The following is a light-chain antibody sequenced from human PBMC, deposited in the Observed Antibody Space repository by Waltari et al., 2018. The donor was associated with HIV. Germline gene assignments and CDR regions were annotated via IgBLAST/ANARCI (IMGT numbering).Light chain of an antibody. Sequence: QSALTQPASVSGSPGQSITISCTGTSSDVGGYKYVSWYQQHPGKAPKLMIYEVSNRPSGVSNRFSGSKSGNTASLTISGLQAEDEADYYCSSYTSSAPVFGGGTKLTVL. CDR1: SSDVGGYKY. J-gene: IGLJ3*02. CDR3: SSYTSSAPV. CDR2: EVS. V-gene: IGLV2-14*01.